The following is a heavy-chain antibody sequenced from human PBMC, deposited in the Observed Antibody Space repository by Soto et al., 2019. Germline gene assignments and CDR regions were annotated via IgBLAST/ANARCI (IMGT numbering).Heavy chain of an antibody. Sequence: QVQLVQSGAEVKKPGSSVKVSCKASGGTFSSSTISWVRQAPGQGLEWMGRIIPILGIANYAQKFQGRVTITADKSTSTAYMELSSLRSEDTAVYYCARDPTGYSGYDLGPGDYSYGMDVWGQGTTVTVSS. CDR2: IIPILGIA. CDR1: GGTFSSST. V-gene: IGHV1-69*08. CDR3: ARDPTGYSGYDLGPGDYSYGMDV. D-gene: IGHD5-12*01. J-gene: IGHJ6*02.